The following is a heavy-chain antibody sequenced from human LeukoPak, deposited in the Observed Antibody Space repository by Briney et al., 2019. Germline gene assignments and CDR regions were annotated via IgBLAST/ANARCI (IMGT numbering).Heavy chain of an antibody. CDR2: INHSGST. Sequence: PSETLSLTCAVYGGSFSGYYWSWIRKPPGKGLEWIGEINHSGSTNYNPSLKSRVTISVDTSKNQFSLKLSSVTAADTAVYYCARGPHYYDSSGPIGLTYYYYYGMDVWGQGTTVTVSS. CDR1: GGSFSGYY. V-gene: IGHV4-34*01. J-gene: IGHJ6*02. CDR3: ARGPHYYDSSGPIGLTYYYYYGMDV. D-gene: IGHD3-22*01.